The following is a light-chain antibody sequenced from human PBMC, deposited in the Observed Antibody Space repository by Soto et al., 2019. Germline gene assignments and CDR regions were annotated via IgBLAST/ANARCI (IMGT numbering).Light chain of an antibody. J-gene: IGLJ3*02. CDR2: RTS. V-gene: IGLV7-43*01. CDR1: TGAVTSDYY. Sequence: QTVVTQEPSLTVSPGGTVTRTCALTTGAVTSDYYPNWFQRRPGQALRTLIYRTSNKHSWTPARFSGSLLGGKADLTLSGVQPEDEADYYCVLLYGGAWVFGGGTKLTVL. CDR3: VLLYGGAWV.